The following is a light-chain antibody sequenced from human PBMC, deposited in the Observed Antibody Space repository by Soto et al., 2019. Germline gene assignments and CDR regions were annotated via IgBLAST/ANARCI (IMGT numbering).Light chain of an antibody. CDR3: SSYAGTNTDYV. J-gene: IGLJ1*01. V-gene: IGLV2-8*01. Sequence: SALTQPPSASGSPGQSVTISCTGTSSDVGGYKYVSWYQQHPGKVPKLMIYEVSKRPSGVPDRFSGSKSGNTASLTVSGLQADDEADYYCSSYAGTNTDYVFGTGTKVTVL. CDR1: SSDVGGYKY. CDR2: EVS.